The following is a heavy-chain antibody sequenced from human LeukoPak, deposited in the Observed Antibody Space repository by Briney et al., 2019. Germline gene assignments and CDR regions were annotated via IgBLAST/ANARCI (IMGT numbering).Heavy chain of an antibody. D-gene: IGHD3-10*01. CDR1: GRSFSGYC. J-gene: IGHJ4*02. CDR3: ARGLRGDGFGEPGYFDY. V-gene: IGHV4-34*01. Sequence: SPTQSLTWPVYGRSFSGYCWGSIRHPPGNGLEWNGEINHSGGTNYNPSLKSRVTISVDTSKNQFSQELSSVTAADTAVYYCARGLRGDGFGEPGYFDYWGQGTLVTVSS. CDR2: INHSGGT.